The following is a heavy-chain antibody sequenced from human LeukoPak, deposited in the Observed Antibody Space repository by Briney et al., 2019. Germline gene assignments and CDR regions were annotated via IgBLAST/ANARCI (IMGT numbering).Heavy chain of an antibody. J-gene: IGHJ4*02. CDR1: GGSISSSSYY. CDR3: ARVVSRLIDY. CDR2: IYYSGST. V-gene: IGHV4-39*07. D-gene: IGHD2-2*01. Sequence: SETLSLTCTVSGGSISSSSYYWGWIRQPPGKGLEWIGSIYYSGSTYYNPSLKSRVTISVDTSKNQFSLKLSSVTAADTAVYYCARVVSRLIDYWGQGTLVTVSS.